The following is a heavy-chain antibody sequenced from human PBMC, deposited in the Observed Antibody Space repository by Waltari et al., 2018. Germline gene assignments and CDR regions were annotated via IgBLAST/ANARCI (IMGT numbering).Heavy chain of an antibody. CDR2: ISSSSSYL. J-gene: IGHJ4*02. V-gene: IGHV3-21*01. CDR3: ARYYSSENYYFDY. CDR1: GFTFSSYR. D-gene: IGHD3-22*01. Sequence: EVQLVESGGGLVKPGGSLRLSCAASGFTFSSYRMHWVRQAPGKGLEWFTSISSSSSYLYYADSVKGRFTISRDNAKNSLYLQMNSLRAEDTAVYYCARYYSSENYYFDYWGQGTLVTVSS.